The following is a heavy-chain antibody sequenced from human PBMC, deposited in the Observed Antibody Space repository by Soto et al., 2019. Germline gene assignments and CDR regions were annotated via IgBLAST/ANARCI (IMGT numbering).Heavy chain of an antibody. CDR3: ARGLWSYSFYYYYGMDV. V-gene: IGHV3-30-3*01. CDR2: ISYDGSNK. J-gene: IGHJ6*02. Sequence: GGSLRLSCAASGFTFSSYAMHWVRQAPGKGLEWVAVISYDGSNKYYADSVKGRFTISRDNSKNTLYLQMNSLRAEDTAVYYCARGLWSYSFYYYYGMDVWGQGTTVTVS. CDR1: GFTFSSYA. D-gene: IGHD1-26*01.